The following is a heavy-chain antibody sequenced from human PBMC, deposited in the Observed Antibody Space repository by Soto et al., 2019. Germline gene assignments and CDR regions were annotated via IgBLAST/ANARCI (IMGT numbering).Heavy chain of an antibody. CDR2: INAANGNT. D-gene: IGHD1-26*01. Sequence: QVQLVQSGAEVKKPGASVQVSCKASGYTFTTYALHWVRQARGERLEWMGWINAANGNTKYSKKFQVRVTISRDTSASTTFMELSSLRSEDTAVYYCGRSVVGATGEILYNAMDVWGQGTTVTVSS. V-gene: IGHV1-3*01. J-gene: IGHJ6*02. CDR1: GYTFTTYA. CDR3: GRSVVGATGEILYNAMDV.